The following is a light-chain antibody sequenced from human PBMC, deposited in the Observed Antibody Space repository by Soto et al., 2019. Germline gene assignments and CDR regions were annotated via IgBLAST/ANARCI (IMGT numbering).Light chain of an antibody. CDR2: DAS. V-gene: IGKV3-11*01. Sequence: EIVLIQSPATLSLSPGERATLSCRASQSISNYLAWYQQKPGQPPRLLIYDASNRAAGIPARFSGSGSGTDFTLTISSLEPEDFAVYYCQQRSNWPPITFGQGTRLENK. CDR3: QQRSNWPPIT. J-gene: IGKJ5*01. CDR1: QSISNY.